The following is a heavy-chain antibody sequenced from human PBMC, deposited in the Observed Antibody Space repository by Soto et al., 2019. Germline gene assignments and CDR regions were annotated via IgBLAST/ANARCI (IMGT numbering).Heavy chain of an antibody. D-gene: IGHD3-3*01. CDR3: ARGDYDFWSGYYSS. CDR2: IYYSGST. V-gene: IGHV4-59*01. Sequence: SETLSLTCTVSGGSISSYYWSWIRQPPGKGLEWIGYIYYSGSTNYNPSLKSRVTISVDTSKNQFSLKLSSVTAADTAVYYCARGDYDFWSGYYSSWGQGTTVTV. J-gene: IGHJ6*02. CDR1: GGSISSYY.